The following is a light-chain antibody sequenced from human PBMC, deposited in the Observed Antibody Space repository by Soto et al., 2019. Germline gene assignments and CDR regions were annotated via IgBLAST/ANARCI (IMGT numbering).Light chain of an antibody. CDR1: SSNIGSHT. V-gene: IGLV1-44*01. CDR2: SNT. Sequence: QSVLTQPPSASGAPGQTVTISCSGSSSNIGSHTVNWYQHLPGTAPKLLIYSNTQRPLGVPVRFSGSKSGTSASLAISGLQSEDEDEYHCVARDDRLSVVGTGTKVTVL. J-gene: IGLJ1*01. CDR3: VARDDRLSV.